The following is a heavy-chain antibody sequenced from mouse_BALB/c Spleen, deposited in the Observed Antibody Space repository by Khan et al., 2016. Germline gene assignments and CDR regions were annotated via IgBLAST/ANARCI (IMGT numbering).Heavy chain of an antibody. J-gene: IGHJ4*01. Sequence: QVQLVQSGPELKKPGETVKISCRASGYAFTNYGIHWVRQAPGKGLKWMGWIATYSGEPTYADDFKGRFAFSLETSTSTAYLQINNLKNEDMATYFCASRRLRGRNCSIDYWGLGTSGTVS. CDR3: ASRRLRGRNCSIDY. V-gene: IGHV9-1*02. CDR1: GYAFTNYG. D-gene: IGHD2-1*01. CDR2: IATYSGEP.